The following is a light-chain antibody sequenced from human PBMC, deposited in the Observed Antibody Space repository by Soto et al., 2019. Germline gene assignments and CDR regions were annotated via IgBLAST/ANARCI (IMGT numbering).Light chain of an antibody. J-gene: IGKJ4*01. CDR3: QQHGSSLALT. V-gene: IGKV3-20*01. CDR1: QRITSTF. CDR2: GAS. Sequence: EIVLTQSPDTLSLSPGERATLSCRASQRITSTFLAWYQQKPGQAPRLLIYGASSRATGIPDRFTGSVSGTDFTLTISRLEPEDFAVYYCQQHGSSLALTFGGGTKVEI.